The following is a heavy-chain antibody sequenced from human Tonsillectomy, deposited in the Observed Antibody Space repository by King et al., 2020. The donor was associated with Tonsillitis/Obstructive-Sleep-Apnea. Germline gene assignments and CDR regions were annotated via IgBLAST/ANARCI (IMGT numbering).Heavy chain of an antibody. Sequence: QLQESGPGLVKPSETLSLTCTVSGGSISTYSWSWIRQPPGKGLEWIGYTYYSGSTNYNPSLKSRVTMSVDTSKNQFSLKLTSVTAADTAVYYCARGDCSGGSYYSDYYYYMDVWGKGTTVTVSS. CDR1: GGSISTYS. CDR3: ARGDCSGGSYYSDYYYYMDV. D-gene: IGHD2-15*01. V-gene: IGHV4-59*08. CDR2: TYYSGST. J-gene: IGHJ6*03.